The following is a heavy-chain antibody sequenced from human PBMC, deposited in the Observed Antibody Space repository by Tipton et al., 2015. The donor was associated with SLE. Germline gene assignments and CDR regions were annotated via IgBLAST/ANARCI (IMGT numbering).Heavy chain of an antibody. CDR3: ARGDPQGLEPFDY. CDR2: INHSGST. Sequence: TLSLTCTVYGGSFSGYYWSWIRQPPGKGLEWIGEINHSGSTNYNPSLKSRVTISVDTSKNQFSLKLSSVTAADTAVYYCARGDPQGLEPFDYWGQGTLVTVSS. D-gene: IGHD1-1*01. J-gene: IGHJ4*02. V-gene: IGHV4-34*01. CDR1: GGSFSGYY.